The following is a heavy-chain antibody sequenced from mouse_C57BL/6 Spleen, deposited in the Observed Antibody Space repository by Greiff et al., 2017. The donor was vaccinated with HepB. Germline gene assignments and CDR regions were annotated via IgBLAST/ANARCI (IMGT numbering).Heavy chain of an antibody. CDR1: GYTFTSYW. D-gene: IGHD2-2*01. Sequence: VQLQQPGAELVKPGASVKLSCKASGYTFTSYWMHWVKQRPGQGLEWIGMIHPNSGSTNYNEKFKSKATLTVDKSSSTAYMQLSRLTSEDSAVYYCARERLRVFAYWGQGTLVTVSA. CDR3: ARERLRVFAY. J-gene: IGHJ3*01. V-gene: IGHV1-64*01. CDR2: IHPNSGST.